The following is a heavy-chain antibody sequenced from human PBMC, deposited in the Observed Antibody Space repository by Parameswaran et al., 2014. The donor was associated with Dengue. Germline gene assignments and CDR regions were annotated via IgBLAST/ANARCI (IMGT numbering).Heavy chain of an antibody. CDR2: IVVGSGNT. CDR3: AASGGYNWNYALPEFDY. V-gene: IGHV1-58*01. Sequence: WVRQAPGQRLEWIGWIVVGSGNTNYAQKFQERVTITRDMSTSTAYMELSSLRSEDTAVYYCAASGGYNWNYALPEFDYWGQGTLVTVSS. D-gene: IGHD1-7*01. J-gene: IGHJ4*02.